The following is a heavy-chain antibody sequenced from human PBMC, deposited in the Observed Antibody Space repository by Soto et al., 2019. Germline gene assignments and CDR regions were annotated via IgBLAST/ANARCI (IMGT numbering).Heavy chain of an antibody. J-gene: IGHJ3*02. CDR2: IIPILGIA. V-gene: IGHV1-69*02. CDR3: ARVYGDFFDAFDI. Sequence: QVQLVQSGAEVKKPGSSVKVSCTASGGTFSSYTISWVRQAPGQGLEWMGRIIPILGIANYAQKFQGRGTITADKSTSPAYMELSSLRSEDTAVYYCARVYGDFFDAFDIWGLGTMVTVSS. D-gene: IGHD4-17*01. CDR1: GGTFSSYT.